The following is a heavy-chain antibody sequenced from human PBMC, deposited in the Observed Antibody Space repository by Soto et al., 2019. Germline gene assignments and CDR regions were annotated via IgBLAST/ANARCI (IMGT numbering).Heavy chain of an antibody. Sequence: QVQLVQSGAEVKKPGASVKVSCKASGYTFTSYAMQWVRQAPGQRLEWMGWINAGNGNTKYSQKFQGRVTITRDTSASTTYMELSSLRSEDTAVYFCARGFRGGDADWFVPWGHGTLVTGSS. V-gene: IGHV1-3*01. CDR1: GYTFTSYA. J-gene: IGHJ5*02. CDR2: INAGNGNT. D-gene: IGHD2-21*02. CDR3: ARGFRGGDADWFVP.